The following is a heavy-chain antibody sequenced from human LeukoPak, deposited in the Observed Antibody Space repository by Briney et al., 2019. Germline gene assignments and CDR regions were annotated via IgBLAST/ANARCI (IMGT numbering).Heavy chain of an antibody. Sequence: TTGGSHRLSCAASGLIFSNAWMDWVRQAPGKGLEWVGRIKSNTDGGTADLPAPVKDRFTISRDDSRDTLYLQMDSLITEDTAVYYCARESRHSSDWYGAFDIWGQGTMVTVSS. CDR1: GLIFSNAW. V-gene: IGHV3-15*01. CDR2: IKSNTDGGTA. CDR3: ARESRHSSDWYGAFDI. J-gene: IGHJ3*02. D-gene: IGHD6-19*01.